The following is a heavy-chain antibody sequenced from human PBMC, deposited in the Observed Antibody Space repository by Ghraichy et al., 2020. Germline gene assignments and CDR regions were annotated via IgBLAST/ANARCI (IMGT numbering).Heavy chain of an antibody. CDR1: GGSISSSSYY. J-gene: IGHJ6*03. CDR2: IYYSGNT. D-gene: IGHD2/OR15-2a*01. CDR3: ARPILSNYYYMDV. Sequence: SETLSLTCTVSGGSISSSSYYWDWIRQPPGKGLEWIGTIYYSGNTYYYPSLKSRVTISVDTSKNQFSLKLSSVTAADTDVYYCARPILSNYYYMDVWGKGTTVTVSS. V-gene: IGHV4-39*01.